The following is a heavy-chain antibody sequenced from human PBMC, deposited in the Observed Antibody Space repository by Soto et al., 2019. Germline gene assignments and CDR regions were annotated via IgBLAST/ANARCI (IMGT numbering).Heavy chain of an antibody. Sequence: QVQLVQSGAEVKKPEASVKVSCKASGYTFTGYYMHWVRQAPGQGLEWMGWINPNSGGTNYAQKFQGRVTMTRDTSISAAYMELSRLRSDDTAVYYCARVVGYDFWSGYHNWFDPWGHGTLVTVSS. CDR1: GYTFTGYY. D-gene: IGHD3-3*01. J-gene: IGHJ5*02. CDR2: INPNSGGT. V-gene: IGHV1-2*02. CDR3: ARVVGYDFWSGYHNWFDP.